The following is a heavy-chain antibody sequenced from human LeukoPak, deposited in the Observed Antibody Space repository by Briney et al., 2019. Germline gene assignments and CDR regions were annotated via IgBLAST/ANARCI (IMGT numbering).Heavy chain of an antibody. CDR1: GYTFTGYY. V-gene: IGHV1-2*02. CDR2: INPNSGGT. J-gene: IGHJ4*02. D-gene: IGHD6-19*01. CDR3: ARDLLVYRAVAANYYFDY. Sequence: GASVKVSCKASGYTFTGYYMHWVRQAPGQGLEWMGWINPNSGGTNYAQKFQGRVTMTRDTSISTAYMELSRLRSDDTAVYYCARDLLVYRAVAANYYFDYWGQGTLVTVSS.